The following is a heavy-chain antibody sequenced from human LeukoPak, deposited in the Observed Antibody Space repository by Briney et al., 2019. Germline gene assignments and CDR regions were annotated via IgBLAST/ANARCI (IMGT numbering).Heavy chain of an antibody. Sequence: GGSLRLSCAASGFTFSRYDVHWVRQVTGKGLEWVSAIDTTGGTYYPGSVKGRFTISRENAKNSLYLQTNSLRAGDTAVYYCARGGANYSDISAYGYFDLWGRGTLVTVSS. D-gene: IGHD3-22*01. V-gene: IGHV3-13*04. CDR2: IDTTGGT. J-gene: IGHJ2*01. CDR3: ARGGANYSDISAYGYFDL. CDR1: GFTFSRYD.